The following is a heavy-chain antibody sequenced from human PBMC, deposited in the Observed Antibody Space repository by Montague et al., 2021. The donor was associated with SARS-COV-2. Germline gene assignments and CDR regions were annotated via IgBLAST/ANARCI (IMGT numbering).Heavy chain of an antibody. Sequence: SETLSLTCTVSGDSISSSSYDWGWIRRPPGKGLEWIGHISYHGNTNYNTSLKSRVTISIDTSRNQFSLKVSSVTATDTAIYYCARRLDYCGSSGQRRQFDYWGQGTLVTVSS. J-gene: IGHJ4*02. CDR2: ISYHGNT. CDR1: GDSISSSSYD. D-gene: IGHD3-22*01. CDR3: ARRLDYCGSSGQRRQFDY. V-gene: IGHV4-39*01.